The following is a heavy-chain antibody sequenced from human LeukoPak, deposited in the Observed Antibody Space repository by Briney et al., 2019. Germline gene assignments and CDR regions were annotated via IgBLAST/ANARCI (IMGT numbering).Heavy chain of an antibody. CDR1: GGFISSSNW. D-gene: IGHD1-26*01. J-gene: IGHJ4*02. V-gene: IGHV4-4*02. CDR2: IYDSGGT. Sequence: SGTLSLTCAVSGGFISSSNWWSWVRQPPGKGLEWIGEIYDSGGTNYNPSLKSRVTISVDTSKNQFSLKLSSVTAADTAVYYCARHSGSYFPYYFDYWGQGTLVTVSS. CDR3: ARHSGSYFPYYFDY.